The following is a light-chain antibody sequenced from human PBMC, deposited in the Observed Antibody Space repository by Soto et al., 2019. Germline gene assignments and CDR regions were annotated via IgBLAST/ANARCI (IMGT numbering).Light chain of an antibody. V-gene: IGLV2-14*01. CDR1: SSDVGGYNY. Sequence: QSVLTQPASVSGSPGQSITISCTGTSSDVGGYNYVSWYQQHPGKAHKLMIYDVSNRPSGVSNRFSGSKSGNTASLTISWLQAEDEADYYCSSYTSSSTLVFGTGTRSPS. CDR2: DVS. CDR3: SSYTSSSTLV. J-gene: IGLJ1*01.